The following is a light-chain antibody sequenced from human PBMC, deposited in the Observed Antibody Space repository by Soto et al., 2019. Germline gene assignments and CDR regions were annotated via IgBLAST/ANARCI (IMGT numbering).Light chain of an antibody. CDR2: EVS. Sequence: QSTLAHPLSASGSPGHAVTISCAGTSSDVGDNYVSWYQQHLGKAPKLIIYEVSQRPSGVPDRFSGSKSGNTASLTVSGLQTEDEADHYCSAYAGSTNFVFGSGTKVTVL. CDR3: SAYAGSTNFV. J-gene: IGLJ1*01. CDR1: SSDVGDNY. V-gene: IGLV2-8*01.